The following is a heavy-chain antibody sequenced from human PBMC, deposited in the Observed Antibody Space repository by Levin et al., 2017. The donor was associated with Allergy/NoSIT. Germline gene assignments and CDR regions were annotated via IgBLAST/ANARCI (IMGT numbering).Heavy chain of an antibody. J-gene: IGHJ4*02. D-gene: IGHD1-20*01. V-gene: IGHV3-9*01. CDR1: GFTFDDYA. CDR2: ISWNSGSI. Sequence: GGSLRLSCAASGFTFDDYAMHWVRQAPGKGLEWVSGISWNSGSIGYADSVKGRFTLSRDNAKNSLYLQMNSLRAEDTAFYYCAKDIRHITYYFDYWGQGTLVTVSS. CDR3: AKDIRHITYYFDY.